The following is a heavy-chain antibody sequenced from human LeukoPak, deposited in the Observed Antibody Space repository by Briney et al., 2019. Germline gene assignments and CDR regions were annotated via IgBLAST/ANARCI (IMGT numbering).Heavy chain of an antibody. D-gene: IGHD3-22*01. CDR1: GGSISSSSYY. Sequence: SETLSLTCTVSGGSISSSSYYWGWICQPPGKGLEWIGSIYYSGSTYYNPSLKSRVTISVDTSKNQFSLKLSSVTAADTAVYYCARVRANYYDSSGYLLDYWGQGTLVTVSS. CDR2: IYYSGST. CDR3: ARVRANYYDSSGYLLDY. J-gene: IGHJ4*02. V-gene: IGHV4-39*07.